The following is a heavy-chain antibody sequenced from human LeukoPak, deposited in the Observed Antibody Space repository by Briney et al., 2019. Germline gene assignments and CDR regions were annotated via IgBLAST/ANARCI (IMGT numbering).Heavy chain of an antibody. CDR2: ISGSGGST. CDR3: AKPRRDRNYDSSGYPSYFDY. D-gene: IGHD3-22*01. V-gene: IGHV3-23*01. Sequence: GGSLRLSCAASGFTFSDYYMSWIRQAPGKGLEWVSAISGSGGSTYYADSVKGRFTISRDNSKNTLYLQMNSLRAEDTAVYYCAKPRRDRNYDSSGYPSYFDYWGQGTLVTVSS. CDR1: GFTFSDYY. J-gene: IGHJ4*02.